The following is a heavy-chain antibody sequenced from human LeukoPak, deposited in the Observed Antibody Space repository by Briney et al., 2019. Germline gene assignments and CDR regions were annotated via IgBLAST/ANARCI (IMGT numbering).Heavy chain of an antibody. CDR2: ISYDGSDT. Sequence: GGSLRLSCAASGFTFSSYTMHWVRQAPGKGLEWVAVISYDGSDTYYADSVKGRFTISRDNSKNTLYLQVNSLRAEDTAVFYCARNSPFDFWGQGTLVTVSS. CDR3: ARNSPFDF. V-gene: IGHV3-30*04. CDR1: GFTFSSYT. J-gene: IGHJ4*02.